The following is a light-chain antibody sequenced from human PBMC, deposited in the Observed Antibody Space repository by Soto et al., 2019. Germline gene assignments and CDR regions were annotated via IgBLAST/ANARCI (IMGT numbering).Light chain of an antibody. CDR2: DVN. CDR1: SSDVGAYNY. J-gene: IGLJ1*01. CDR3: SSYAGSLHV. Sequence: QSVLTQPRSVSGSPGQSVTISCTGTSSDVGAYNYVSWYQQHPGKAPKVMISDVNRRPSGVPDRFSGSKSGNTASLTISGLQAEAEAHYYCSSYAGSLHVFGTGTKVTVL. V-gene: IGLV2-11*01.